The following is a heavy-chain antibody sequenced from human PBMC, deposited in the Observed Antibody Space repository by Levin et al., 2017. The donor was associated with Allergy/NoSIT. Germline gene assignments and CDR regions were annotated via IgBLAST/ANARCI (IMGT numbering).Heavy chain of an antibody. D-gene: IGHD2-15*01. Sequence: GGSLRLSCAASGFTFSTYGMHWVRQAPGKGLEWVAVVSYDGTIKYYADSVKGRFTISRDNSKNTLYLQMNSLRAEDTAVYYCAKDKCSGGSCDWFDPWGQGTLVTVSS. CDR1: GFTFSTYG. CDR3: AKDKCSGGSCDWFDP. J-gene: IGHJ5*02. CDR2: VSYDGTIK. V-gene: IGHV3-30*18.